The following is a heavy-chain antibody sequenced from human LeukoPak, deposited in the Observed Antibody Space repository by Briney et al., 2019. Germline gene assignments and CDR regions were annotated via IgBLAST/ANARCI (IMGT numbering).Heavy chain of an antibody. Sequence: GGSLRLSCAASGFTFSSYAMHWVRQAPGKGLEWVAVISYDGSNKYYADSVKGRFTISRDNSKNTLYLQMNSLRAEDTAVYYCARGSPDYYGSGSYYYYYYGMDVWGIGTTVTVSS. CDR2: ISYDGSNK. CDR3: ARGSPDYYGSGSYYYYYYGMDV. V-gene: IGHV3-30*04. J-gene: IGHJ6*04. D-gene: IGHD3-10*01. CDR1: GFTFSSYA.